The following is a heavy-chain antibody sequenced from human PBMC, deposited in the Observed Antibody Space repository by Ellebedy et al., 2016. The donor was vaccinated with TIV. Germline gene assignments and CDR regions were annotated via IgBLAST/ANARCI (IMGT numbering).Heavy chain of an antibody. CDR1: GFSLTNIIMG. CDR2: IFSNDEK. CDR3: VRALKYCGGDCTYKFDF. V-gene: IGHV2-26*01. Sequence: SGPTLVKPKETLALTCTVSGFSLTNIIMGVSWIRQPPGKALEWLAHIFSNDEKSYSTSLEARLSISKDTAKSQVVLTVANMDPLDTATYYCVRALKYCGGDCTYKFDFWGQGALVTVSS. D-gene: IGHD2-21*02. J-gene: IGHJ4*02.